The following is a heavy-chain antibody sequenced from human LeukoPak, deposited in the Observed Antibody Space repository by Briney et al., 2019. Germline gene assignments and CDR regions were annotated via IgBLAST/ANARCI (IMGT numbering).Heavy chain of an antibody. Sequence: PGGSLRLSCAASGFTFSSYAMSWVRQAQGKGLEWVSAISGSGGSTYHADSVKGRFTVSRDNSKNTLYLQMNSLRAEDTAVYYCAKASCSSSTCYRFDPWGQGTLVTVSS. J-gene: IGHJ5*02. V-gene: IGHV3-23*01. CDR2: ISGSGGST. CDR3: AKASCSSSTCYRFDP. CDR1: GFTFSSYA. D-gene: IGHD2-2*01.